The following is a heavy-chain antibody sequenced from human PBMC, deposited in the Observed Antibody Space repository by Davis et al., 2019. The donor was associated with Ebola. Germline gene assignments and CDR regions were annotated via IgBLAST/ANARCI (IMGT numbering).Heavy chain of an antibody. V-gene: IGHV4-34*08. Sequence: ESLKISCAASGFTFSNAWMSWIRQPPGKGLEWIGEINHSGSTNYNPSLKSRVTISVDTSKNQFSLKLSSVTAADTAVYYCVKRVTIHYYMDVWGKGTPVTVSS. CDR1: GFTFSNAW. J-gene: IGHJ6*03. D-gene: IGHD4-11*01. CDR2: INHSGST. CDR3: VKRVTIHYYMDV.